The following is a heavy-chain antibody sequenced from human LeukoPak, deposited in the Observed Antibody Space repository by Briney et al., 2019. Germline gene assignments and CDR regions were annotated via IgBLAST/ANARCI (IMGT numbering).Heavy chain of an antibody. CDR2: INQDGGEK. CDR3: ARGGRVHFDY. Sequence: GGSLRLSCEASGFTFRTFWMSWVRQAPGKGLEWVANINQDGGEKYYVDSVRGRFTISRDNAKDALYLQMNRRRDEDTALYHCARGGRVHFDYWGQGTLVTVSS. J-gene: IGHJ4*02. CDR1: GFTFRTFW. V-gene: IGHV3-7*01.